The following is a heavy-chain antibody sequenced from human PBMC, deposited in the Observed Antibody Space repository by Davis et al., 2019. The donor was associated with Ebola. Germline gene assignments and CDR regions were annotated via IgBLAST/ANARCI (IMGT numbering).Heavy chain of an antibody. V-gene: IGHV1-18*01. CDR3: AREAGATTRIYDS. Sequence: ASAKASCKASSYTFTSYGISWVRQAPGQGLEWMGWISAYNGNTNYAQKLQGRVTMTTDTSRSTAYMELRSLRSDDTAVYYCAREAGATTRIYDSWGQGTLVTVSS. CDR1: SYTFTSYG. J-gene: IGHJ5*01. CDR2: ISAYNGNT. D-gene: IGHD1-26*01.